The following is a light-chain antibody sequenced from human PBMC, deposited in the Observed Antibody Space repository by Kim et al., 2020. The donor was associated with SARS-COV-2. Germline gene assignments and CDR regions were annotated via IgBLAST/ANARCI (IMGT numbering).Light chain of an antibody. CDR3: QKCDSAPWT. J-gene: IGKJ1*01. V-gene: IGKV1-27*01. CDR2: AAS. CDR1: QDISNY. Sequence: ASVGDTVTITRLASQDISNYLAWFQLKPGKAPKLLIYAASALQPGVPSRFSGIGSGTDFTLTVTSLQPEDVATYYCQKCDSAPWTFGQGTKVDIK.